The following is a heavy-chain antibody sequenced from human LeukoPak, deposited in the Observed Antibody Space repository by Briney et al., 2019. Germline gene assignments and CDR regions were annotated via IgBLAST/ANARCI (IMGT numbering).Heavy chain of an antibody. CDR2: ISNDGSNK. J-gene: IGHJ4*02. Sequence: GGSLRLSCAASGFTFSGYGMHWVRQAPGKGLEWVAVISNDGSNKHYGDSVKGRFTISRDNSKNTLYLQINSLRAEDSAVYYCATDRERDPSVYYLVGGQGTLITVSS. CDR1: GFTFSGYG. CDR3: ATDRERDPSVYYLV. D-gene: IGHD3-22*01. V-gene: IGHV3-30*03.